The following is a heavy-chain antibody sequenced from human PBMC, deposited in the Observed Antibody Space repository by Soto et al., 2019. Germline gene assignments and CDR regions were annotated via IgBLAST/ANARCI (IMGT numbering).Heavy chain of an antibody. V-gene: IGHV4-59*01. CDR1: GGFISSYW. CDR2: IYYSGST. Sequence: PSETLSLTCTVSGGFISSYWWSWIRQPPGKGLECIGYIYYSGSTNYNPSLKSRVTISVDTSKNQFSLKLSSVTAADTAVYYCARGVGVVTFFDYWGQGTLVTVSS. J-gene: IGHJ4*02. CDR3: ARGVGVVTFFDY. D-gene: IGHD3-3*01.